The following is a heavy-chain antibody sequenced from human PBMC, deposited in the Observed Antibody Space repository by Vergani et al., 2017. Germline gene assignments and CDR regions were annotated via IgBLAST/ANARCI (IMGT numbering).Heavy chain of an antibody. V-gene: IGHV4-39*01. D-gene: IGHD6-19*01. CDR3: AGHSTVEWLVKLGWIDP. CDR1: GASIRSSNYY. Sequence: QLQLQESGPGLVKPSATLSLTCSVSGASIRSSNYYWGWIRQPPGKGLEWIASIYYSGSTYYNPSLKSRVTISLDTSKNQFSLKLSSVTAADTAVYVCAGHSTVEWLVKLGWIDPWGQGILVTVSS. J-gene: IGHJ5*02. CDR2: IYYSGST.